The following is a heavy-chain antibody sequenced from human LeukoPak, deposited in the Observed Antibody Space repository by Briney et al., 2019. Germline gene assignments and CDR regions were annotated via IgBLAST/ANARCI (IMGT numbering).Heavy chain of an antibody. D-gene: IGHD2-15*01. V-gene: IGHV4-39*02. Sequence: SETLSLTCTVSGGSISSSSYYWGWIRQPPGKGLEWIGSIYYSGSTYYNPSLKSRVTISVDTSKNHFSLKLSSATAADTAVYYCARVIYCSGGSCYDGAWFDPWGQGTLVTVSS. J-gene: IGHJ5*02. CDR3: ARVIYCSGGSCYDGAWFDP. CDR1: GGSISSSSYY. CDR2: IYYSGST.